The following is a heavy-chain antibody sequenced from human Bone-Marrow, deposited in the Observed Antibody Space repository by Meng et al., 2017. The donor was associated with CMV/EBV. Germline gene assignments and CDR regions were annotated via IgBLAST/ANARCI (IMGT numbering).Heavy chain of an antibody. CDR3: AKGGGGSGYAY. CDR2: ISGSGGST. Sequence: GESLKISCAASGFTFSSYAMSWVRQAPGKGLEWVSAISGSGGSTYYADSVKGRFTISRDNSKNTLYLQMNSLRDEDTAVYYCAKGGGGSGYAYWGQGTLVTVSS. D-gene: IGHD3-3*01. CDR1: GFTFSSYA. V-gene: IGHV3-23*01. J-gene: IGHJ4*02.